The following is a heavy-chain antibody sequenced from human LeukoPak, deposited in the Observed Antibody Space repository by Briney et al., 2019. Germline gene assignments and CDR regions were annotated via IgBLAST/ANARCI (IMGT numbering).Heavy chain of an antibody. CDR2: IIPSFGTA. CDR3: ARDSGYESSYYYYGMDV. D-gene: IGHD5-12*01. Sequence: GASVKVSCKASGGTFSSYAISWVRQAPGQGLEWMGGIIPSFGTANYAQKFQGRVTITADESTSTAYMELSSLRSEDTAVYYCARDSGYESSYYYYGMDVWGKGTTVTVSS. J-gene: IGHJ6*04. CDR1: GGTFSSYA. V-gene: IGHV1-69*13.